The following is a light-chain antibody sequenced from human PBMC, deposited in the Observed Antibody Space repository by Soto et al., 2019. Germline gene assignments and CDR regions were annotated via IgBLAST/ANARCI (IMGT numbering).Light chain of an antibody. Sequence: TGTSSDVGGYNYVSWYQQHPGKAPKLMIYDVSNRPSGVSNRFSGSKSGNTASLTISGLQAEDEADYYCSSYTSSSTVVFAGGTKVTVL. CDR3: SSYTSSSTVV. CDR2: DVS. J-gene: IGLJ2*01. V-gene: IGLV2-14*04. CDR1: SSDVGGYNY.